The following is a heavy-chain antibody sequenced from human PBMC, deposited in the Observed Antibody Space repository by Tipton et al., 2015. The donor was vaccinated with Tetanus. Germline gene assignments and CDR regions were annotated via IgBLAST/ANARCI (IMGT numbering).Heavy chain of an antibody. D-gene: IGHD2-8*01. CDR2: VSYSGST. Sequence: TLSLTCSVSGGSLRSGDHYWSWIRQPPGKGLEWLAYVSYSGSTNYNPALKSRVTISMDTSKNQISLNLTSVTAADTAVYFCARRSYCTSTRCFDAFDLWGPGTRVTVSS. V-gene: IGHV4-61*08. CDR1: GGSLRSGDHY. CDR3: ARRSYCTSTRCFDAFDL. J-gene: IGHJ3*01.